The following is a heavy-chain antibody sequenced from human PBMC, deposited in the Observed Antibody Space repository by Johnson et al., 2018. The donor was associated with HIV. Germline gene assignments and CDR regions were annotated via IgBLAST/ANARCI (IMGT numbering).Heavy chain of an antibody. D-gene: IGHD2-2*01. V-gene: IGHV3-7*03. CDR2: IKEDGSEK. CDR1: GFSFSSHG. J-gene: IGHJ3*01. CDR3: AIIPAGNGFDL. Sequence: VQLVESGGGVVQPGRPLRLSCAASGFSFSSHGMHWVRQAPGKGLEWVANIKEDGSEKDYVDSVKGRFTISRDNAKNSLYLQMNSLRAEDTAVYYCAIIPAGNGFDLWGQGTMVTVSS.